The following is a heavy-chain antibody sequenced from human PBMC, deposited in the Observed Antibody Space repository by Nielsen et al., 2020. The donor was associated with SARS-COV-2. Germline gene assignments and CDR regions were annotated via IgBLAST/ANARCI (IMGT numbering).Heavy chain of an antibody. J-gene: IGHJ3*02. CDR3: ARQTEEDAFDI. V-gene: IGHV4-31*03. Sequence: SETLSLTYTVSGGSISSGGYYWSWIRQHPGKGLEWIGYIYYSGSTYYNPSLKSRVTISVDTSKNQFSLKLSSVTAADTAVYYCARQTEEDAFDIWGQGTMVTVSS. CDR2: IYYSGST. CDR1: GGSISSGGYY.